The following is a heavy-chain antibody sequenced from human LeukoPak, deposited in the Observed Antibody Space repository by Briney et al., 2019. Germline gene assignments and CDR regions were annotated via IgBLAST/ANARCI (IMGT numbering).Heavy chain of an antibody. CDR2: IYATGST. CDR3: ARSATLRGNFDY. Sequence: SETLSLTCTVSGGSISSSSYYWGWIRQPPGKGLDWIGNIYATGSTYYNPSLKSRVTISLDTSKNHFSLKLNSVTAADTAVYYCARSATLRGNFDYWGQGTLVTVSS. CDR1: GGSISSSSYY. D-gene: IGHD3-10*01. J-gene: IGHJ4*02. V-gene: IGHV4-39*07.